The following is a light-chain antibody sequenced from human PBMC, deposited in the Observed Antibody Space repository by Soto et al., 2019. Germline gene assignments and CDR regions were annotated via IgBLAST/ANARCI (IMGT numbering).Light chain of an antibody. CDR2: HAS. V-gene: IGKV1-5*01. Sequence: IHLIQFSATQPPSLVERVTISYGASQSISNWLAWYQQKPGTAPKLLIYHASTLESGVPSRFSGSGSGTEFTLTISSLQPDDFATYYCQHYNSYSGAFGQGTKVDIK. J-gene: IGKJ1*01. CDR1: QSISNW. CDR3: QHYNSYSGA.